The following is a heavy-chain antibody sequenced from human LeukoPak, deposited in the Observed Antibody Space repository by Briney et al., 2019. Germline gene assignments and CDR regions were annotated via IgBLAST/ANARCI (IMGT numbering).Heavy chain of an antibody. CDR3: AKAKTQAMVLPGNY. D-gene: IGHD5-18*01. CDR2: ITADST. J-gene: IGHJ4*02. V-gene: IGHV3-23*01. Sequence: GGTLRLSCAASGFTFSSYAMSWVRQAPGKGLEWVSTITADSTYYADSVKGRFTISRDNSKNTLYLQMNSLRAEDTAVYYCAKAKTQAMVLPGNYWGQGTLVTVSS. CDR1: GFTFSSYA.